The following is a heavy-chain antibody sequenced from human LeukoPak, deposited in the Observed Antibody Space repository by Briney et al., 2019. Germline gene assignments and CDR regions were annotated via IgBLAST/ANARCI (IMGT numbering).Heavy chain of an antibody. D-gene: IGHD2-2*02. CDR2: IRYDGSNK. CDR3: AKVADIVVVPAAIPHYYMDV. V-gene: IGHV3-30*02. Sequence: GGSLRLSCAASGFTFSSYGMHWVRQAPGKGLEWVAFIRYDGSNKYYADSVKGRFTISRDNSKNTLYLQMNSLRAEDTAVYYCAKVADIVVVPAAIPHYYMDVWGKGTTVTVSS. J-gene: IGHJ6*03. CDR1: GFTFSSYG.